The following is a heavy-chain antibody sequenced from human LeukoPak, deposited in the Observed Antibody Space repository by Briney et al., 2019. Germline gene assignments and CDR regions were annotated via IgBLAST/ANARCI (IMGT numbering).Heavy chain of an antibody. D-gene: IGHD3-22*01. J-gene: IGHJ4*02. CDR2: IIPILGIA. CDR1: GYTFSSYA. Sequence: SVKVSCKASGYTFSSYAISWVRQAPGQGLEWMGRIIPILGIANYAQKFQGRVTITADKSTSTAYMELSSLRSEDTAVYYCARGGLYYDSSGYQTYYFDYWGQGTLVTVSS. CDR3: ARGGLYYDSSGYQTYYFDY. V-gene: IGHV1-69*04.